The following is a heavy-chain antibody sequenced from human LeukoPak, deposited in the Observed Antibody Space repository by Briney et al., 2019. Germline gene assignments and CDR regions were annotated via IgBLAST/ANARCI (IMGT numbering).Heavy chain of an antibody. CDR3: ARGVGSSPSYFDY. J-gene: IGHJ4*02. CDR1: GGSISSGGYY. CDR2: FYHSGST. V-gene: IGHV4-30-2*01. Sequence: SQTLSLTCTVSGGSISSGGYYWSWIRQPPGKGLEWIAYFYHSGSTYYNPSLTSRVTISVDGSKNQFSLKLSSVTAADTAVYYCARGVGSSPSYFDYWGQGTLVTASS. D-gene: IGHD6-6*01.